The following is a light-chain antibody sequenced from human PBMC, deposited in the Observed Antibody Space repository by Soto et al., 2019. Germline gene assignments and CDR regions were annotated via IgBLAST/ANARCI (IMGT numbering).Light chain of an antibody. V-gene: IGKV1-39*01. Sequence: DIHMTQSPFSLYASVGDRVTITCRASQSISFFLNWYQQRPGEAPDLLIFAASILQSGVPSRFSGSGSGTDFTLTIDSLQPDDFATYFCQQTYNAPRTFGQGTKVDI. CDR2: AAS. CDR1: QSISFF. J-gene: IGKJ1*01. CDR3: QQTYNAPRT.